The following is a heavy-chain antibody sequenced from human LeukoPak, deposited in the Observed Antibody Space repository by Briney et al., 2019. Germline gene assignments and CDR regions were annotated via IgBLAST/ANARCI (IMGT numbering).Heavy chain of an antibody. CDR1: GFTFSSYS. V-gene: IGHV3-48*04. CDR3: AREITIFGVVKASFDI. Sequence: GGSLRLSCAASGFTFSSYSMNWVRQAPGKGLEWVSYISSSSSTIYYADSVKGRFTISRDNAKNSLYLQMNSLRAEDTAVYYCAREITIFGVVKASFDIWGQGTMVTVSS. D-gene: IGHD3-3*01. J-gene: IGHJ3*02. CDR2: ISSSSSTI.